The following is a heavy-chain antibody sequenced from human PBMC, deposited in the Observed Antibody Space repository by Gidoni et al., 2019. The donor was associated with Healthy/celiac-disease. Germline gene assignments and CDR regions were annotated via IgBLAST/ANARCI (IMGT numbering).Heavy chain of an antibody. CDR3: AKDLDQPLLGGFDY. CDR1: GFTFDDYA. Sequence: EVQLVASAGGLVQPCRSLRLSCAASGFTFDDYAMHWVRQAPGKGLEWVSGISGNSGSIGYADSVKGRFTISRDNAKNSLYLQMNSLRAEDTALYYCAKDLDQPLLGGFDYWGQGTLVTVSS. D-gene: IGHD2-21*02. V-gene: IGHV3-9*01. J-gene: IGHJ4*02. CDR2: ISGNSGSI.